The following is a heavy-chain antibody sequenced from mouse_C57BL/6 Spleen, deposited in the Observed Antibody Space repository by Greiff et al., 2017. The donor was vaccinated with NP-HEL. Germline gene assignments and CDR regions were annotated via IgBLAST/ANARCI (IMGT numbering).Heavy chain of an antibody. CDR1: GYTFTSYW. J-gene: IGHJ2*01. CDR2: IDPSDSYT. V-gene: IGHV1-69*01. D-gene: IGHD2-4*01. Sequence: VQLQQPGAELVMPGASVKLSCKASGYTFTSYWMHWVKQRPGQGLEWIGEIDPSDSYTNYNQKFKGKSTMTVDKSSSTAYMQLSSLTSEDSAVYYCARRGDYGGGYSLDYWGQGTTLTVSS. CDR3: ARRGDYGGGYSLDY.